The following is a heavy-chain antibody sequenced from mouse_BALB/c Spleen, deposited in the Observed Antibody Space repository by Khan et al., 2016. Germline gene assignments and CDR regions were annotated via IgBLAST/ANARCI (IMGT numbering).Heavy chain of an antibody. V-gene: IGHV4-1*02. D-gene: IGHD2-14*01. Sequence: EVKLLESGGGLVQPGGSLQLSCAASGFAFSRYWMSWVRQAPGKGLEWIGEINPDSSTINYTPSLKDKFIISRDNAKNTLYLQMSKVRSEDTALYYCAIAGYDGYFAYWGQGTLVTVSA. J-gene: IGHJ3*01. CDR2: INPDSSTI. CDR3: AIAGYDGYFAY. CDR1: GFAFSRYW.